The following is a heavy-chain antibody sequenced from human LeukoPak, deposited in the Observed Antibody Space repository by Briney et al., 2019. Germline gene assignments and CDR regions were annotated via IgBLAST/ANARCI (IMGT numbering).Heavy chain of an antibody. CDR2: VDPEEGET. J-gene: IGHJ4*02. D-gene: IGHD2-2*01. CDR1: GSTVTDYY. CDR3: ATSPSIPAAPNDY. Sequence: ATVKISCKASGSTVTDYYIHWVQQAPGKGLEWMGRVDPEEGETIYADRFQGRLIITADTFTDTAYMELSSLRSEDTAVYFCATSPSIPAAPNDYWGQGTLVTVSS. V-gene: IGHV1-69-2*01.